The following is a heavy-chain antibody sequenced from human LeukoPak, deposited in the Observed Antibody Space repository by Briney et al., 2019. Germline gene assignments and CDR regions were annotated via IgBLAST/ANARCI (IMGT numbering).Heavy chain of an antibody. CDR1: GGSISSTIYY. J-gene: IGHJ4*02. Sequence: PSETLSLTCTVSGGSISSTIYYWGWIRRPPGKGLEWIGSIYYSGSTYYNPSLKSRVTISVDTSKNQFSLKLSSVTAADTAVYYCARHGPRYYHDTSGYYYFDYWGQGTLVTVSS. V-gene: IGHV4-39*01. CDR3: ARHGPRYYHDTSGYYYFDY. CDR2: IYYSGST. D-gene: IGHD3-22*01.